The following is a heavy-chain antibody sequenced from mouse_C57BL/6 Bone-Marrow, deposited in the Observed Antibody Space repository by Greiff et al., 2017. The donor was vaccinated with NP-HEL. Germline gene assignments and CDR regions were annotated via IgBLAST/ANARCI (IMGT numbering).Heavy chain of an antibody. Sequence: VQLQQSGPELVKPGASVKISCKASGYSFPGYYMNWVKQSPEKSLEWIGEINPSTGGTTYNQKFKAKATLTVDKSSSTAYMQLKSLTSEDSAVYYCARAGRYYGNYYYWGQGTTLTVSS. CDR3: ARAGRYYGNYYY. V-gene: IGHV1-42*01. CDR1: GYSFPGYY. CDR2: INPSTGGT. D-gene: IGHD2-1*01. J-gene: IGHJ2*01.